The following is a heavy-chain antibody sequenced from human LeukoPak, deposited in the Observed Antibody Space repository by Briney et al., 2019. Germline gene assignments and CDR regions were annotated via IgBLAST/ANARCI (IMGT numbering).Heavy chain of an antibody. CDR3: ARGGYCSSTSCYGWFDP. J-gene: IGHJ5*02. Sequence: VASVKVSCKASGYTFTGYYMHWVRQAPGQGLEWMGWINPNSGGTNYAQKFQGRVTMTRDTSISTAYMELSRLRSDDTAVYYCARGGYCSSTSCYGWFDPWGQGTLVTVSS. V-gene: IGHV1-2*02. CDR1: GYTFTGYY. D-gene: IGHD2-2*01. CDR2: INPNSGGT.